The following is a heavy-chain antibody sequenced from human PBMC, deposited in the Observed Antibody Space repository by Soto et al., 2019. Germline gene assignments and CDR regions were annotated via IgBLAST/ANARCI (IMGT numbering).Heavy chain of an antibody. V-gene: IGHV1-69*01. CDR2: IIPIFGTV. CDR3: ARDRVIAAAGTEGFDY. CDR1: GGTFSSYA. Sequence: QVQLVQSGAEVKKPGSSVKVSCKASGGTFSSYAISWVRQAPGQGLEWMGGIIPIFGTVNYAQKFQGRVTITADESTSTAYMELSSLRSEDTAVYYCARDRVIAAAGTEGFDYWGQGTLVTVSS. D-gene: IGHD6-13*01. J-gene: IGHJ4*02.